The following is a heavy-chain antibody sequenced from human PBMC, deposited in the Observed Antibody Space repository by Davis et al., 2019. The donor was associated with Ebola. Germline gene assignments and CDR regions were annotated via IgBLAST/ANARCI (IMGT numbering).Heavy chain of an antibody. CDR2: ISFDGSDK. Sequence: GESLKISCAASGFTFSTYGMHWVRQAPAKGLEWVAVISFDGSDKYYADSVKGRFTISRDNSKNTLYLQMNSLRPEDTAVYYCAKAVNDFGLYYFDHWGQGTLVTVSS. D-gene: IGHD3-3*01. CDR3: AKAVNDFGLYYFDH. V-gene: IGHV3-30*18. CDR1: GFTFSTYG. J-gene: IGHJ4*02.